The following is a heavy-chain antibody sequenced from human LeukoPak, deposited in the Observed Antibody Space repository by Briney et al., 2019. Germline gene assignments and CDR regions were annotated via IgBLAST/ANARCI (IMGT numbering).Heavy chain of an antibody. Sequence: ASVKVSCRASGYTYTSYGISWVRQAPGQGLEWMGWISAYNGNTNYAQKLQGRVTMTTDTSTSTAYMELRSLRSDDTAVYYCARDRDSGWYSYYFDYWGQGTLVTVSS. V-gene: IGHV1-18*01. D-gene: IGHD6-19*01. CDR1: GYTYTSYG. CDR2: ISAYNGNT. CDR3: ARDRDSGWYSYYFDY. J-gene: IGHJ4*02.